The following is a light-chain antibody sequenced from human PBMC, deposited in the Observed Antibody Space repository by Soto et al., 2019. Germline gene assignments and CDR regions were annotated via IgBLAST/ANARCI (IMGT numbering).Light chain of an antibody. V-gene: IGKV3-15*01. Sequence: DIVRTQSPATLSVAPGERVTLSCRSSQSVRSNLAWYQQKPGQAPRLLIYGASTRATGLPARFSGSGSGTDFTLTISSLQSEDFAVYYCQQYNTWPPITFGQGTKVDIK. CDR2: GAS. J-gene: IGKJ1*01. CDR1: QSVRSN. CDR3: QQYNTWPPIT.